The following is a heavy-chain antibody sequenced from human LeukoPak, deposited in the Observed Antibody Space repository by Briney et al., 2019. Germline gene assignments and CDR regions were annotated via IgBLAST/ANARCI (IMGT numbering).Heavy chain of an antibody. CDR2: ISSSSSYT. D-gene: IGHD5-12*01. V-gene: IGHV3-11*05. CDR3: ARDSGYSGYSDY. Sequence: GGSLRLSCAASGFTFSDYYMSWIRQAPGKGLEWVSYISSSSSYTDYADSVKGRFTISRDNAKNSLNLQMNSLRAEDAAVYYCARDSGYSGYSDYWGQGTLVTVSS. CDR1: GFTFSDYY. J-gene: IGHJ4*02.